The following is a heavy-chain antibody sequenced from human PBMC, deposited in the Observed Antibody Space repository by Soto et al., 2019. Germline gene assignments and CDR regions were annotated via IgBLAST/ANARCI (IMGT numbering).Heavy chain of an antibody. CDR2: IVSGGST. D-gene: IGHD1-26*01. V-gene: IGHV3-53*01. CDR1: GFKVGSRY. Sequence: EVQVIESGGDLIEPGGSLRLSCAASGFKVGSRYVTWVRQAPGEGLEWVSGIVSGGSTHYADSVTGRFTVSRDVSNNTVYLHMSSLRAEDTAVYFCATDSRNVGIGYFDSWGLLTLVTVSS. CDR3: ATDSRNVGIGYFDS. J-gene: IGHJ4*02.